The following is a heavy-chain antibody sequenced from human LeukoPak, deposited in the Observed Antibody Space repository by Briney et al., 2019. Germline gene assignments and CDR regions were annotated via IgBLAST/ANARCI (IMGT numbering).Heavy chain of an antibody. CDR1: GFTFSSYA. J-gene: IGHJ4*02. Sequence: PGGSLRLSCAASGFTFSSYAMSWVRQAPGKGLEWVSAISGSGGSTYYADSVKGRFTISRDNSKNTLYLQMNSLRAEDTAVYYCARDQGEKRGSYNKMSPAYFDYWGQGTLVTVSS. CDR3: ARDQGEKRGSYNKMSPAYFDY. V-gene: IGHV3-23*01. CDR2: ISGSGGST. D-gene: IGHD1-26*01.